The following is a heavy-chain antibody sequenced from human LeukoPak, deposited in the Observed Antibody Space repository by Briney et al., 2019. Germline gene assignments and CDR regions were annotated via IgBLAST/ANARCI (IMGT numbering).Heavy chain of an antibody. V-gene: IGHV3-23*01. CDR1: GFTFSSYA. D-gene: IGHD4-17*01. Sequence: GGSLRLSCTASGFTFSSYAMSWVRQAPGQGLEWVSFISGSGAGTSYADSVKGRLTISRDNSKNTLYLQMNSLRAEDTAVYYCAKDRRRTTVTTNERWGQGTLVTVSS. CDR3: AKDRRRTTVTTNER. CDR2: ISGSGAGT. J-gene: IGHJ4*02.